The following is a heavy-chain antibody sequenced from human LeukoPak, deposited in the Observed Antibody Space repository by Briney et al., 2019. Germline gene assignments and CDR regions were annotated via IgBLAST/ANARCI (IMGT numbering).Heavy chain of an antibody. J-gene: IGHJ4*02. D-gene: IGHD3-9*01. CDR1: GFTFSSYW. CDR2: ISPNSDNI. CDR3: VTETGWLFDF. Sequence: GGSLRLSCAASGFTFSSYWMSWIRQAPGKGMEWVAYISPNSDNIHYADSVKGRFTISRDNAKNSLFLQLTSLRAEDTAVYYCVTETGWLFDFWGQGILVTVSS. V-gene: IGHV3-48*04.